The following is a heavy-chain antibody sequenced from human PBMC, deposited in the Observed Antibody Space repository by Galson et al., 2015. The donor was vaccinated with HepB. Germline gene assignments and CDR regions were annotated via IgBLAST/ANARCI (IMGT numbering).Heavy chain of an antibody. D-gene: IGHD1-14*01. CDR3: ARESAGYKEGFDP. Sequence: SVKVSCKASGGTFSSYAISWVRQAPGQGLEWMGGIIPIFGTANYAQKFQGRATITADESTSTAYMELSSLRSEDTAVYYCARESAGYKEGFDPWGQGTLVTVSS. J-gene: IGHJ5*02. V-gene: IGHV1-69*13. CDR2: IIPIFGTA. CDR1: GGTFSSYA.